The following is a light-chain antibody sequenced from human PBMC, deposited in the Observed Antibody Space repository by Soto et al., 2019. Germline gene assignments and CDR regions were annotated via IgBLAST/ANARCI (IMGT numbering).Light chain of an antibody. CDR1: QSVSTN. CDR2: RAS. J-gene: IGKJ1*01. CDR3: QQYNNWPPRWT. V-gene: IGKV3-15*01. Sequence: EIVMTQSPATLSVSPGERATLSCRASQSVSTNLAWYQQKPGQAPRLLIYRASTRATGIPARFSGGGSGTECTLTISSLQSEDFAVYICQQYNNWPPRWTFGQGTKVEIK.